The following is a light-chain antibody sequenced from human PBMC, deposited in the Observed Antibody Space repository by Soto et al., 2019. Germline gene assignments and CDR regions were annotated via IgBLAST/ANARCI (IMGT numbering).Light chain of an antibody. Sequence: DIQMTQSPSTLSAGVGDRVTITCRASQRISTYLNWYQQKPGKAPTLLIYAASSLQSGVPSRFSGGGSGTDFTLTINTLQPEDSATYFCQQCYSSPRTFGQGTKVDIK. V-gene: IGKV1-39*01. CDR3: QQCYSSPRT. CDR1: QRISTY. CDR2: AAS. J-gene: IGKJ1*01.